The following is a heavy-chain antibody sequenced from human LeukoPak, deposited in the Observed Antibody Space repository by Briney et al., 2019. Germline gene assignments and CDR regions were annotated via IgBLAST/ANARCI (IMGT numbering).Heavy chain of an antibody. CDR3: ARSITMIVDWFDP. J-gene: IGHJ5*02. V-gene: IGHV3-7*01. Sequence: PGGSLRLSCAASGFMFTSYWMSWVRQAPGKGLEWVANINQDGSAKYYVDSVKGRFTISRDNAKNSLYLQMNSLRAEDTAVYFCARSITMIVDWFDPWGQGTLVTVSS. D-gene: IGHD3-22*01. CDR1: GFMFTSYW. CDR2: INQDGSAK.